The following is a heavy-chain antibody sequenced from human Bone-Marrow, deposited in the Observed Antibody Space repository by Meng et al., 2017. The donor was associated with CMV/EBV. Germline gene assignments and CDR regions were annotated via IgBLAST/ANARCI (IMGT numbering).Heavy chain of an antibody. D-gene: IGHD3-3*01. J-gene: IGHJ6*02. CDR2: IKQDGSEK. CDR3: ARDLNWEDTIWDYYYYYGMDV. V-gene: IGHV3-7*01. CDR1: GFTFSSYW. Sequence: GESLKISCAASGFTFSSYWMSWVRQAPGKGLEWVANIKQDGSEKYYVDSVKGRFTISRDNAKISLYLQMTSLRAEDTAVYYCARDLNWEDTIWDYYYYYGMDVWGQGTTVTVSS.